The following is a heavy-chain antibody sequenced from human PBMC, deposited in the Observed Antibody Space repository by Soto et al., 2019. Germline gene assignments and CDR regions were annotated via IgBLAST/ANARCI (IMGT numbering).Heavy chain of an antibody. V-gene: IGHV1-18*01. CDR2: ISDHNGDT. D-gene: IGHD1-7*01. J-gene: IGHJ4*02. Sequence: QVQLVQSGAEVKEPGASVKVSCKASGYTFSTSGITWVRQAPGQGLEWMGWISDHNGDTKYAQKLQGRVTMTTDTSTSTAYMELRSLRSDDTAIYYCARCGNWNYASDCWGQGTLVTVSS. CDR3: ARCGNWNYASDC. CDR1: GYTFSTSG.